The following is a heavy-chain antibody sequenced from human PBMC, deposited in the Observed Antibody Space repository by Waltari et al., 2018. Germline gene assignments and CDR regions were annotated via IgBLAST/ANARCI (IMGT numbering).Heavy chain of an antibody. Sequence: QVQLVESGGGVVQPGRSLRLSGAAFESTFINYVFHWVRQAPGKGLGWVAAISSDGNKAFYADSVKGRFTISRDNSKNTVYLQLNSLKPDDTAMYYCARDWRYYTGPDYWGQGTLVAVSS. CDR1: ESTFINYV. CDR2: ISSDGNKA. V-gene: IGHV3-30*01. CDR3: ARDWRYYTGPDY. J-gene: IGHJ4*02. D-gene: IGHD3-3*01.